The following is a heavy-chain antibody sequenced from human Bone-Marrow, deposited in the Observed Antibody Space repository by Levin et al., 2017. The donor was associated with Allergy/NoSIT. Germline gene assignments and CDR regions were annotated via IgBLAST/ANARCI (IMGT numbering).Heavy chain of an antibody. Sequence: GGSLRLSCAASGFTFSSYGMHWVRQAPGKGLEWVAVISYDGSNKYYADSVKGRFTISRDNSKNTLYLQMNSLRAEDTAVYYCAKVQGLLATNWFDPWGQGTLVTVSS. J-gene: IGHJ5*02. CDR3: AKVQGLLATNWFDP. V-gene: IGHV3-30*18. CDR1: GFTFSSYG. D-gene: IGHD3-3*02. CDR2: ISYDGSNK.